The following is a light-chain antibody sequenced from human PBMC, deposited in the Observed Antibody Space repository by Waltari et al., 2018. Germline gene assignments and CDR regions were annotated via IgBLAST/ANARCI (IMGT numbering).Light chain of an antibody. CDR3: QQYGSSILYT. J-gene: IGKJ2*01. V-gene: IGKV3-20*01. CDR1: QRLTKNY. CDR2: GAS. Sequence: VLTQSPGTLSLYPGERATLTCRASQRLTKNYLAWYQQKPGQAPRLLIYGASSRAAGIPDRFSGSGSGTDFALTISRLEPEDSAVYYCQQYGSSILYTFGQGTKLEIQ.